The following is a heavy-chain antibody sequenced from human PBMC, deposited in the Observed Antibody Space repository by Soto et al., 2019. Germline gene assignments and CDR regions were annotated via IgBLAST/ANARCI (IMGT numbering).Heavy chain of an antibody. CDR1: GYTFTSYY. D-gene: IGHD6-13*01. CDR3: AREGVAAAGTRSTIVYFCYYMDV. J-gene: IGHJ6*03. Sequence: AAVKVSCKASGYTFTSYYMHWVRQAPGQGLEWVGIINPSGGSTRSAQKFQGRVTMTRDTSTNTVYMELSSLRSEDTAVYYCAREGVAAAGTRSTIVYFCYYMDVWGKGTTVTVSS. V-gene: IGHV1-46*03. CDR2: INPSGGST.